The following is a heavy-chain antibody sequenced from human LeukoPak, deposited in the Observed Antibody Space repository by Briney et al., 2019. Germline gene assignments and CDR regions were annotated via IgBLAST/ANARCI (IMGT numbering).Heavy chain of an antibody. CDR2: IYHSGST. CDR1: GYSISSGYY. J-gene: IGHJ4*02. V-gene: IGHV4-38-2*02. D-gene: IGHD3-10*01. Sequence: SETLSLTCTVSGYSISSGYYWGWIRPPPGKGLEWIGSIYHSGSTYYTPSLKSRVTISVDTSKNQFSLKLSSVTAADPAVYYCARGRLARGHYFDYWGQGTLVTVSS. CDR3: ARGRLARGHYFDY.